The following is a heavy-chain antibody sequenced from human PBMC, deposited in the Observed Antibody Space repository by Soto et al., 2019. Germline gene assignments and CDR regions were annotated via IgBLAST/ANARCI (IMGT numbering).Heavy chain of an antibody. D-gene: IGHD5-18*01. CDR2: IYYSGST. V-gene: IGHV4-59*01. J-gene: IGHJ4*02. CDR1: GGSINIYY. CDR3: ARDVGYGLIDY. Sequence: SETLSLTCTVSGGSINIYYGSWIRQPPGKGLEWIGYIYYSGSTNYNPSLKSRVTISVDTSKNQFSLKLSSVTAADTAVYYCARDVGYGLIDYWGQGTLVTVSS.